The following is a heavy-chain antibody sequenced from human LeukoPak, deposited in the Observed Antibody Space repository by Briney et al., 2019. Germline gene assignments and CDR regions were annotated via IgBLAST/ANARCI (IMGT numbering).Heavy chain of an antibody. CDR2: ISYDGSNK. D-gene: IGHD2-15*01. J-gene: IGHJ4*02. CDR1: GFTFSSYA. CDR3: ARAYCSGGSCYFDY. V-gene: IGHV3-30*14. Sequence: PGGSLRLSCAASGFTFSSYAMHWVRQAPGKGLEWVAVISYDGSNKYYADSVKGRFSISRDNSKNTLYLQMNSLRAEDTAVYYCARAYCSGGSCYFDYWGQGALVTVSS.